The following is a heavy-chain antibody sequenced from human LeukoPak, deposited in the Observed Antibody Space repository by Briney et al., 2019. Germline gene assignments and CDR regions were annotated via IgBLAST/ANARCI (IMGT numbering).Heavy chain of an antibody. D-gene: IGHD1-1*01. Sequence: PGGSLRLSCAASGFTFSSYGMHWVRQAPGKGLEWVAVIWYDGSNKYYADSVKGRFTISRDNSKNTLYLQMNSLRAEDTAVYYCARERRGNWNDVTFDYWGQGTLVTVSS. CDR2: IWYDGSNK. V-gene: IGHV3-33*01. CDR1: GFTFSSYG. J-gene: IGHJ4*02. CDR3: ARERRGNWNDVTFDY.